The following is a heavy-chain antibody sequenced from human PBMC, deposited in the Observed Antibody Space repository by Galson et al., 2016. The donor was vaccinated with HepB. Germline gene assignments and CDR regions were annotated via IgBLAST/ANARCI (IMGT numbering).Heavy chain of an antibody. CDR3: ARDKSLGDLSAFDL. D-gene: IGHD3-16*01. Sequence: SLRLSCAASGFRFRDYALHWVRQAPGKGLEWVARISYGGGNKFYADSVKGRLTISRDNSKDTQYLQMNSLTTDDTALYYCARDKSLGDLSAFDLWGQGTMVAVSS. CDR1: GFRFRDYA. V-gene: IGHV3-30-3*01. CDR2: ISYGGGNK. J-gene: IGHJ3*01.